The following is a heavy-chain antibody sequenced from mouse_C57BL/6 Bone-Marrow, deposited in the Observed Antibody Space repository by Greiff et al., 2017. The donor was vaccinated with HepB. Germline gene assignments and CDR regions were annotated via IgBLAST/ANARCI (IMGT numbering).Heavy chain of an antibody. Sequence: DVKLQESGPGLVKPSQSLSLTCSVTGYSITSGYYWNWIRQFPGNKLEWMGYISYDGSNNYNPSLKNRISITRDTSKNQFFLKLNSVTTEDTATYYCAREWLLPFAYWGQGTLVTVSA. CDR2: ISYDGSN. CDR3: AREWLLPFAY. V-gene: IGHV3-6*01. J-gene: IGHJ3*01. D-gene: IGHD2-3*01. CDR1: GYSITSGYY.